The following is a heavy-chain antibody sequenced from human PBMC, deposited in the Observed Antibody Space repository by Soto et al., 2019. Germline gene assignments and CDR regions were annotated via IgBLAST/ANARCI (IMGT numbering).Heavy chain of an antibody. V-gene: IGHV3-30*18. CDR1: GFTLSSYG. Sequence: QVQLVESGGGVVQPGRSLRLSCAASGFTLSSYGMHWVRQAPGKGLEWVAVISYDGSNKYYADSVKGRFTISRDNSKNTLYLQMISMRAEDTAVYYCAKELGRGWGSWWDTTIDYLGQGTLVTVSS. D-gene: IGHD3-16*01. CDR3: AKELGRGWGSWWDTTIDY. CDR2: ISYDGSNK. J-gene: IGHJ4*02.